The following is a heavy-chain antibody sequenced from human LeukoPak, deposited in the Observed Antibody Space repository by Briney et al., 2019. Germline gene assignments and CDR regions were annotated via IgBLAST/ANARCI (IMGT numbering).Heavy chain of an antibody. V-gene: IGHV3-74*01. CDR3: AKALASYCDGACSSRVLDR. CDR2: IKTDGSIT. D-gene: IGHD2-21*02. Sequence: QAGGSLRLSCAASGFTFSSYWMHWVRQAPGKGLVWVSRIKTDGSITSYADSVKDRFTISRDNSKSTLYLQMNSLRADDTAVYYCAKALASYCDGACSSRVLDRWGQGTLVTVSS. J-gene: IGHJ5*02. CDR1: GFTFSSYW.